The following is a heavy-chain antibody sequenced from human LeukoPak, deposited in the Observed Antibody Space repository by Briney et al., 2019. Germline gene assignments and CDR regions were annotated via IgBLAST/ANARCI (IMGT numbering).Heavy chain of an antibody. Sequence: DPGGSLRLSCAASGFTFSSYAMHWVRQAPGKGLEWVAVISYDGSNKYYADSVKGRFTISRDNSKNTLYLQMNSLRAEDTAVYYCASGSYLSRYGVDVWGQGTTVTVSS. CDR3: ASGSYLSRYGVDV. J-gene: IGHJ6*02. CDR2: ISYDGSNK. CDR1: GFTFSSYA. V-gene: IGHV3-30*04. D-gene: IGHD1-26*01.